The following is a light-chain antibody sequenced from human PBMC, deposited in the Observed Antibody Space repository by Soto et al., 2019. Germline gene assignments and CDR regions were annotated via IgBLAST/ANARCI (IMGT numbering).Light chain of an antibody. Sequence: QSALTQPRSVSGSPGQSVTISCTGTSSDVGGYNFVSWYQQHPGKAPKLMIYDVNKRPSGVPGRFSGSKCGNTASLTISGLQAEDEADYYCCSYAGTYTHYVFGTGTKLTVL. CDR1: SSDVGGYNF. CDR2: DVN. V-gene: IGLV2-11*01. J-gene: IGLJ1*01. CDR3: CSYAGTYTHYV.